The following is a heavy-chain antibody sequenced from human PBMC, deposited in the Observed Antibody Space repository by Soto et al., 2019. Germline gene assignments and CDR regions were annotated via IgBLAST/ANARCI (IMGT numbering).Heavy chain of an antibody. Sequence: GGSLRLSCAASGFTFSSYSMNWVRQAPGKGLEWVSYISSSSSTIYYADSVKGRFTISRDNAKNSLYLQMNSLRDEDTAVYYCARDRSYYGSGTSWFFDYWGQGTPVTVSS. CDR1: GFTFSSYS. CDR3: ARDRSYYGSGTSWFFDY. CDR2: ISSSSSTI. D-gene: IGHD3-10*01. J-gene: IGHJ4*02. V-gene: IGHV3-48*02.